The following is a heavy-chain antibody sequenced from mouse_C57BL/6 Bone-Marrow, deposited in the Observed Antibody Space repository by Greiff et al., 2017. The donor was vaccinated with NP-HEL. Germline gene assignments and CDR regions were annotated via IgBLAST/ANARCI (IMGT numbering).Heavy chain of an antibody. CDR2: IYPRDGST. V-gene: IGHV1-85*01. D-gene: IGHD1-1*01. J-gene: IGHJ2*01. Sequence: QVQLQQSGPELVKPGASVKLSCKASGYTFTSYDINWVKQRPGQGLEWIGWIYPRDGSTKYNEKFKSKATLTVDKPSSTAYMQLSSLTSEDSAVYYCASHILSGYFDYWGQGTTLTVSS. CDR3: ASHILSGYFDY. CDR1: GYTFTSYD.